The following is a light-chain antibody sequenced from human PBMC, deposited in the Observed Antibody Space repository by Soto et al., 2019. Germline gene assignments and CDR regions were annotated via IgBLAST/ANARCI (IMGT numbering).Light chain of an antibody. CDR1: QTISSW. V-gene: IGKV1-5*03. CDR2: KAS. CDR3: QQSYSTPH. Sequence: DIQMTQSPSTLSASVCDRVTISCRASQTISSWLAWYQQKPGKAPKLLIYKASTLKSGVPSMFSGSGSGTDFTLTISSLQPEVFATYYCQQSYSTPHFGQGTRLEIK. J-gene: IGKJ5*01.